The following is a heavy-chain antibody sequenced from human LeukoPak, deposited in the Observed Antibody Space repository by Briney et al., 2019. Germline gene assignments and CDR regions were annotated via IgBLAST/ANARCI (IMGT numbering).Heavy chain of an antibody. V-gene: IGHV4-39*07. J-gene: IGHJ4*02. Sequence: PSETLSLTCTVSGGSIISDSYFWSWIRQPPGKGLEWVGSISYDGTTYYNASLESRLSVSIGSSESQFSLRLTSVTAADTAVYFCSGDLRLRYFNWLALPLFQFWGQGSLVTVSS. CDR1: GGSIISDSYF. CDR3: SGDLRLRYFNWLALPLFQF. D-gene: IGHD3-9*01. CDR2: ISYDGTT.